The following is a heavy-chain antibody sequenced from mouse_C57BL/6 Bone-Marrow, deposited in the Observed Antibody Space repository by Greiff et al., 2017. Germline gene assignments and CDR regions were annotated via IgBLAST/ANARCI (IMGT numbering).Heavy chain of an antibody. D-gene: IGHD2-4*01. Sequence: QVQLQQPGAELVMPGASVKLSCKASGYTFTSYWMHWVKQRPGQGLEWIGEIDPSDSYTNYNQKFKGKSTLTVDKSSSTAYMQLSSLTSEDSAVYYCARDDYLYDYAMDYWGQGTSVTVSS. V-gene: IGHV1-69*01. CDR3: ARDDYLYDYAMDY. CDR1: GYTFTSYW. CDR2: IDPSDSYT. J-gene: IGHJ4*01.